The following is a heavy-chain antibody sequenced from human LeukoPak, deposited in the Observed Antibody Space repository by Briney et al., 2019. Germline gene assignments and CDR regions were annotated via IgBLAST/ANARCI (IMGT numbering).Heavy chain of an antibody. CDR3: ARSVYPHYYFDY. J-gene: IGHJ4*02. V-gene: IGHV4-59*11. CDR2: INHNGYS. CDR1: GGSITSHY. Sequence: SETLSLTCTASGGSITSHYWNWIRQPPGKGLEWIGYINHNGYSNSNPSLKSRVTISRDTSKNQFSLKLNSVTAADTAVYYCARSVYPHYYFDYWGQATLVTVSP. D-gene: IGHD3-16*01.